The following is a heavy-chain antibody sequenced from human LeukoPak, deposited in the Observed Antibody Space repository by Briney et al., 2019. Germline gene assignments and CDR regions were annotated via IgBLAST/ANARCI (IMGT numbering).Heavy chain of an antibody. CDR2: ISGSGGST. CDR3: AKDLSVDTAMALAMYYYYGMDV. Sequence: PSETLSLTCAVYGGSFSGYYWSWVRQAPGKGLEWVSAISGSGGSTYYADSVKGRFTISRDNSKNTLYLQMNSLRAEDTAVYYCAKDLSVDTAMALAMYYYYGMDVWGQGTTVTVSS. CDR1: GGSFSGYY. J-gene: IGHJ6*02. V-gene: IGHV3-23*01. D-gene: IGHD5-18*01.